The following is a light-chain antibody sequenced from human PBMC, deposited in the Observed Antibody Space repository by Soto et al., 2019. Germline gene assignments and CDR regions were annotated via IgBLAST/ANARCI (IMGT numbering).Light chain of an antibody. V-gene: IGKV3-20*01. J-gene: IGKJ1*01. CDR3: QQYGRSPTWT. CDR1: QTISGTY. Sequence: EIVLTQSPGTLSLSPGERATLSCRASQTISGTYLAWYQQKPGQAPRLLIYSSSSRAAGVSDRFSGSGSGTDFSLTISSLEPEDFAMYYCQQYGRSPTWTFGQGTKVEVK. CDR2: SSS.